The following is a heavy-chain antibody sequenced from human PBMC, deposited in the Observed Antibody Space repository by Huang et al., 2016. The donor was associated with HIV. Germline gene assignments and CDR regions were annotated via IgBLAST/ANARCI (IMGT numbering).Heavy chain of an antibody. J-gene: IGHJ4*02. CDR1: GGTSSKYA. V-gene: IGHV1-69*13. Sequence: VQLVQSGAEVKTPGSSVKVSCKASGGTSSKYAISWVRQAPGQGLEGMGGSIPMVGTPNYARKVQGRVTITADDATSTTYVEVSSLRSEDTALYYGARGQLGSYGDYDVLYWGQGTLVTVSS. D-gene: IGHD4-17*01. CDR3: ARGQLGSYGDYDVLY. CDR2: SIPMVGTP.